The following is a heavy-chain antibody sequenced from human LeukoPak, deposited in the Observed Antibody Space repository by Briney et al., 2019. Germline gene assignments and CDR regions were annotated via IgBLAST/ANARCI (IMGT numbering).Heavy chain of an antibody. V-gene: IGHV4-34*01. CDR2: INHSGNT. CDR3: ARTHYYGSGSAIDY. J-gene: IGHJ4*02. D-gene: IGHD3-10*01. Sequence: PSETLSLTCAVYGGSFSDYYWSWICQPPGMGLEWIGEINHSGNTNYNPSLKSRATISVDTSKNQFSLKLTSLTAADTAVYYCARTHYYGSGSAIDYWGQGSLATVSS. CDR1: GGSFSDYY.